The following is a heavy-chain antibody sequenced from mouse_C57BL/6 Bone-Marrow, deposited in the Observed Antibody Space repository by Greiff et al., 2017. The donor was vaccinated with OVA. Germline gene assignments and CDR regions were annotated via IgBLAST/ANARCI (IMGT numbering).Heavy chain of an antibody. CDR1: GYTFTSYW. CDR3: ARRYYGSDFDY. J-gene: IGHJ2*01. D-gene: IGHD1-1*01. V-gene: IGHV1-55*01. CDR2: IYPGSGST. Sequence: VKLVESGAELVKPGASVKMSCKASGYTFTSYWITWVKQRPGQGLEWIGDIYPGSGSTNYNEKFKSKATLTVDTSSSTAYMQLSSLTSEDSAVYYCARRYYGSDFDYWGQGTTLTVSS.